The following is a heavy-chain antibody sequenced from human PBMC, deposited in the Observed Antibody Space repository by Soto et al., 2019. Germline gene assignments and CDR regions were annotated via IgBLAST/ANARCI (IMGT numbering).Heavy chain of an antibody. V-gene: IGHV3-21*01. CDR3: ARDTPITGTTYLFDP. CDR2: ISSSSSYI. J-gene: IGHJ5*02. Sequence: GGSLRLSCAASGFTFSSYSMNWVRQAPGKGLEWVSSISSSSSYIYYADSVKGRFTISRDNAKNSLYLQMNSLRAEDTAVYYCARDTPITGTTYLFDPWGQGTLVTVSS. D-gene: IGHD1-7*01. CDR1: GFTFSSYS.